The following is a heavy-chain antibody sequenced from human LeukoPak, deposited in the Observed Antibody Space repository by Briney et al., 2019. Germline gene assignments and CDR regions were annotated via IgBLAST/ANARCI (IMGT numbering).Heavy chain of an antibody. J-gene: IGHJ4*02. CDR3: ARHRRGGYMPDY. CDR1: GFTFSSYA. Sequence: GGSLRLSCAASGFTFSSYAMHWVRQAPGKGLEWVAVISYDGSNKYYADSVKGRFTISRDNSKNTLYLQMYSLRAEDTAVYYCARHRRGGYMPDYWGQGTLVTVS. D-gene: IGHD6-13*01. CDR2: ISYDGSNK. V-gene: IGHV3-30-3*01.